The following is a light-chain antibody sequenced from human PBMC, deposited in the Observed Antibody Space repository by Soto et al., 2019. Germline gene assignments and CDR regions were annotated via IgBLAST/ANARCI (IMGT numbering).Light chain of an antibody. J-gene: IGLJ3*02. CDR1: SSNIGSNT. CDR2: YNN. V-gene: IGLV1-44*01. CDR3: ATWDDSLNAWV. Sequence: QSVLTQPPSASGTPGQRVTISCSGSSSNIGSNTINWYQQLPGTAPKLLIYYNNQRPSGVPDRFSGSKSGTSASLAISGLQSEHEADYYCATWDDSLNAWVFGGGTKLTVL.